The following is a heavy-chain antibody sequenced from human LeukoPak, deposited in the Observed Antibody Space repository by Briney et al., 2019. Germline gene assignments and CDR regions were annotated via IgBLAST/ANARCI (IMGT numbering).Heavy chain of an antibody. CDR2: IYYSGST. J-gene: IGHJ3*02. Sequence: KSSETLSLTCTVSGGSISSSSYYWGWIRQPPGKGLEWIGSIYYSGSTYYNPSLKSRVTISVDTSKNQFSLKLSSVTAADTAVYYCARHGQVKQLHAFDIWGQGTMVTVSS. D-gene: IGHD6-13*01. CDR1: GGSISSSSYY. CDR3: ARHGQVKQLHAFDI. V-gene: IGHV4-39*01.